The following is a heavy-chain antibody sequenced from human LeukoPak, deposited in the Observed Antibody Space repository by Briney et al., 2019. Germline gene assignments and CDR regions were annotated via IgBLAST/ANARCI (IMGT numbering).Heavy chain of an antibody. V-gene: IGHV3-74*01. CDR1: GFTFSSYW. CDR2: INSDGGST. CDR3: ARRSAAKDAFDI. J-gene: IGHJ3*02. D-gene: IGHD6-25*01. Sequence: GGSLRLSCVVSGFTFSSYWMHWVRHAPGKGLVWVSRINSDGGSTSYTDSVKGRFTISRDNAKNTLYLQMNSLRAEDTAVYYCARRSAAKDAFDIWGQGTKVTVSS.